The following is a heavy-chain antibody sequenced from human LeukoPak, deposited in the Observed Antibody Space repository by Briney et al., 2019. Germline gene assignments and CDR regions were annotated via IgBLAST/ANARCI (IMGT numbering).Heavy chain of an antibody. CDR1: AFTFSSYS. D-gene: IGHD6-19*01. CDR2: ISGSGSGGST. J-gene: IGHJ4*02. Sequence: SLTLSCAASAFTFSSYSVRWVSQAPGKGLEWVSTISGSGSGGSTYYAGSVKGRFTISRENSKDTLYLKMNSLRAEDTAVYYCAKLLAVTNSYYFNYWGQGTLVTVSS. V-gene: IGHV3-23*01. CDR3: AKLLAVTNSYYFNY.